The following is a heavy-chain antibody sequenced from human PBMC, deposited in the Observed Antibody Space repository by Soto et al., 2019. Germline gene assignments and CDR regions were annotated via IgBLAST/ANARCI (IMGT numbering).Heavy chain of an antibody. CDR2: ISYDGSNQ. J-gene: IGHJ6*02. V-gene: IGHV3-30-3*01. CDR1: GFTFDTYA. Sequence: PGGSLRLSCAASGFTFDTYAMHWVRQAPGKGLEWVAVISYDGSNQFYAGSVKGRFTVSRGNSKSTLYLQMNSLRAEDTALYYCAKGRSYYYYYGVDVWGQGTTVTVSS. CDR3: AKGRSYYYYYGVDV.